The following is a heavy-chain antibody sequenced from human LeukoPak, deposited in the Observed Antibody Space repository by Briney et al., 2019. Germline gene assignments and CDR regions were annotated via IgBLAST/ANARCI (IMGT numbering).Heavy chain of an antibody. V-gene: IGHV3-30*04. D-gene: IGHD3-10*01. CDR1: GFTFISYS. J-gene: IGHJ3*01. CDR3: ARASGSFDF. CDR2: ISHDEIK. Sequence: GGSLRLSCAASGFTFISYSMHWVRQAPGKGLEWVAFISHDEIKYCADSVKGRFTISRDNSKNTLYLQMNSLRAEDTAVYYCARASGSFDFWGQGTMVTVSS.